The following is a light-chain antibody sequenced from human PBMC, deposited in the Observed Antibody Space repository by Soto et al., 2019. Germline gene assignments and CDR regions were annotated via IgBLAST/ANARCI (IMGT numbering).Light chain of an antibody. CDR1: QSVSSN. CDR2: GAS. CDR3: HQYDGGPYT. Sequence: DIEMTQSPSTLSASPGERATLSCRASQSVSSNVDWYQQIPGQTPRLLIYGASTRDSSIPVRFSGSGSGTEFTLTISSLQSEDFAVYYCHQYDGGPYTFGQGTKVEIK. V-gene: IGKV3-15*01. J-gene: IGKJ2*01.